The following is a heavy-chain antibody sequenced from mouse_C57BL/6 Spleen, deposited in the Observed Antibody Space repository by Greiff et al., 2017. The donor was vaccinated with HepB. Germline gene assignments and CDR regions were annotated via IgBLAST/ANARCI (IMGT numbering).Heavy chain of an antibody. J-gene: IGHJ1*03. V-gene: IGHV1-81*01. Sequence: QVQLQQSGAELARPGASVKLSCKASGYTFTSYGISWVKQRTGQGLEWIGEIYPRSGNTYYNEKFKGKATLTADKSSSTAYMELRSLTSEDSAVYFCARGSNSYFDVWGTGTTVTVSS. CDR2: IYPRSGNT. CDR3: ARGSNSYFDV. D-gene: IGHD6-1*01. CDR1: GYTFTSYG.